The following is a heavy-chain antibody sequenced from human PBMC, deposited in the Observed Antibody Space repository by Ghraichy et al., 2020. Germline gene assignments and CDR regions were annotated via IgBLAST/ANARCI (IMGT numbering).Heavy chain of an antibody. CDR1: GYTFTSYA. Sequence: ASVKVSCKASGYTFTSYAMHWVRQAPGQRLEWMGWINAGNGNTKYSQKFQGRVTITRDTSASTAYMELSSLRSEDTAVYYCARDTTPYSSSWYGLLDYWGQGTLVTVSS. J-gene: IGHJ4*02. D-gene: IGHD6-13*01. CDR3: ARDTTPYSSSWYGLLDY. V-gene: IGHV1-3*01. CDR2: INAGNGNT.